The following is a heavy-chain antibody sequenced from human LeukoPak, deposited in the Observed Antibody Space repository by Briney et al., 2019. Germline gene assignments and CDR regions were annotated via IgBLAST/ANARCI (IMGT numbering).Heavy chain of an antibody. D-gene: IGHD1-26*01. CDR3: ARDLSGSYTVDY. CDR1: GFTFSNYW. Sequence: GGSLRLSCAASGFTFSNYWMHWVRQAPGKGLVWVSRIYSDGSSTTYADFVRGRITISRDNPKNTLYLQLNSLRPEDTAVYHCARDLSGSYTVDYWGQGTLVTVSS. J-gene: IGHJ4*02. V-gene: IGHV3-74*01. CDR2: IYSDGSST.